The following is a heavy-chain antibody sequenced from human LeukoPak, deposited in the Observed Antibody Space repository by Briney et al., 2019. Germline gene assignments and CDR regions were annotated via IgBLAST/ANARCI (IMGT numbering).Heavy chain of an antibody. CDR1: GFTFSSYS. J-gene: IGHJ5*02. CDR2: ISSSSSYI. V-gene: IGHV3-21*01. D-gene: IGHD6-19*01. CDR3: ARDLDHAVAGPFDP. Sequence: GSLLLSCAASGFTFSSYSMNWVRQAPGKGVEWVSSISSSSSYIYYADSVKGRFTISRDNAKNSLYLQMNSLRAEDTAVYYCARDLDHAVAGPFDPWGQGTLVTVSS.